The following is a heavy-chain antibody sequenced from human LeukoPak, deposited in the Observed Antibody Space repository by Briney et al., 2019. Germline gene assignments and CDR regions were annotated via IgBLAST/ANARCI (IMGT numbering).Heavy chain of an antibody. CDR3: VKSTRAVMAMMDV. CDR1: GFTFSSYG. CDR2: IRYDGSNK. V-gene: IGHV3-30*02. D-gene: IGHD3-16*01. J-gene: IGHJ6*04. Sequence: PGGSLRLSCAASGFTFSSYGMHWVRQAPGKGLEWVAFIRYDGSNKYYADSVKGRFTISRDNSKNTLYLQMNSLRAEDTAVYFCVKSTRAVMAMMDVWGKGTTVTVSS.